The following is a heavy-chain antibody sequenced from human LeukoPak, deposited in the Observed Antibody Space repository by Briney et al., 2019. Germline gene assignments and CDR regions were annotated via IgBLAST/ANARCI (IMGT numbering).Heavy chain of an antibody. J-gene: IGHJ3*02. Sequence: GGSLRLSCAASGFTFSSYEMNWVRQAPGKGLEWVSYISSSGSTIYDADSVKGRFTISRDNAKNSLYLQMNSLRAEDTAVYYCARDLYDSSGYYGFDAFDIWGQGTMVTVSS. CDR3: ARDLYDSSGYYGFDAFDI. CDR2: ISSSGSTI. V-gene: IGHV3-48*03. D-gene: IGHD3-22*01. CDR1: GFTFSSYE.